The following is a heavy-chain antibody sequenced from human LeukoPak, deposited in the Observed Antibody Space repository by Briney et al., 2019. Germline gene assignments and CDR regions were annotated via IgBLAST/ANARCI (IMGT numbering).Heavy chain of an antibody. CDR1: GYTFISYG. J-gene: IGHJ4*02. CDR3: AREGEVIVTDNLFY. CDR2: INPSGGST. Sequence: ASVKVSCKASGYTFISYGISWVRQAPGQGLEWMGIINPSGGSTTYAQMFQGRVTMTRDTSTRTVYMELSSLRSEDTAAYYCAREGEVIVTDNLFYWGQGTLVTVSS. V-gene: IGHV1-46*01. D-gene: IGHD2-21*01.